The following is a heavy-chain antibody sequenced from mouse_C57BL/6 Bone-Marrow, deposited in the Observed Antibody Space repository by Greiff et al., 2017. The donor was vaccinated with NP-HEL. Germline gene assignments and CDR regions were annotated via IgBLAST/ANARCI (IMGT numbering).Heavy chain of an antibody. CDR1: GFTFSDYY. D-gene: IGHD1-1*01. Sequence: EVHLVESEGGLVQPGSSMKLSCTASGFTFSDYYMAWVRQVPEKGLEWVANINYDGSSTYYLDSLKSRFIISRDNAKNILYLQMSSLKSEDTATYYCARDRHYYGSGYFDVWGTGTTVTVSS. J-gene: IGHJ1*03. CDR2: INYDGSST. CDR3: ARDRHYYGSGYFDV. V-gene: IGHV5-16*01.